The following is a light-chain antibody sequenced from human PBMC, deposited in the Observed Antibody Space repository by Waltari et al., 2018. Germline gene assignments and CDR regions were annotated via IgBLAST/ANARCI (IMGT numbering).Light chain of an antibody. CDR1: PDVNDY. CDR2: DAS. J-gene: IGKJ4*01. Sequence: EIVLTQSPATLSLSPGQRAALSCRASPDVNDYLAWYQQKPGQPPRLLIYDASKRATGIPARFSGSGSGTDFTLTSSTLEPEDFGVYYCQQRYAFGGGTKVEI. V-gene: IGKV3-11*01. CDR3: QQRYA.